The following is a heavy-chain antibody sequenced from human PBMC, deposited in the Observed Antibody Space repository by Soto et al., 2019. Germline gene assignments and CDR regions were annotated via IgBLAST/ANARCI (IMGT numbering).Heavy chain of an antibody. V-gene: IGHV1-58*01. Sequence: SVKVSCKASGFTFTSSAVQWVRQARGQRLEWIGWIVVGSGNTNYAQKFQERVTITRDMSTSTAYIELSSLRSEDTAVYYCAAQSSSRYYYYGMDVWGQGTTVTVSS. D-gene: IGHD6-6*01. CDR3: AAQSSSRYYYYGMDV. CDR2: IVVGSGNT. CDR1: GFTFTSSA. J-gene: IGHJ6*02.